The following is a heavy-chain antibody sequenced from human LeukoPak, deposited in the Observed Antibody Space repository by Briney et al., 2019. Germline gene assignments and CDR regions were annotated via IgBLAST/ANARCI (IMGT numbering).Heavy chain of an antibody. CDR1: GFTFSSYW. D-gene: IGHD3-22*01. V-gene: IGHV3-7*01. Sequence: PGGSLRLSCAASGFTFSSYWMSWVRQAPGQGLEWVANIKQDGSEKYYVDSVKGRFTISRDKAKNSLYLQMNSVRAEDTSVYYCARAQRYYDSSRYYYFDYWGQGTLVTVSS. CDR2: IKQDGSEK. J-gene: IGHJ4*02. CDR3: ARAQRYYDSSRYYYFDY.